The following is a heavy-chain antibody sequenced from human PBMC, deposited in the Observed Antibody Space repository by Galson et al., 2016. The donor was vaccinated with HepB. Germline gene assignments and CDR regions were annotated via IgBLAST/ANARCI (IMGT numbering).Heavy chain of an antibody. CDR3: ATGMSPY. CDR1: QLQFSNFV. Sequence: SLRLSCAVSQLQFSNFVMSWVRQIPGKGLEWVAGISGHGGSAYYADSVRGRFAISRDNSNNTVFLHMSGLRVEDTAIYYCATGMSPYWGQGTLVTVSS. CDR2: ISGHGGSA. V-gene: IGHV3-23*01. J-gene: IGHJ4*02.